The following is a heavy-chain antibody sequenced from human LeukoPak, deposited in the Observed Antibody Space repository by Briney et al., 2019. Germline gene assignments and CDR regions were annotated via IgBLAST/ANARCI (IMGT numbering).Heavy chain of an antibody. CDR3: AGYDILTGYSYREYYFDY. CDR1: DGPFSGYH. Sequence: ASETLTPPCADHDGPFSGYHWNRHRQPPANAPESTGELKHSGSTNYNPSLKSRVTRSVDTSKNQFSLKLSSVTAADTAVYYCAGYDILTGYSYREYYFDYWGQGTLVTVSS. CDR2: LKHSGST. D-gene: IGHD3-9*01. J-gene: IGHJ4*02. V-gene: IGHV4-34*01.